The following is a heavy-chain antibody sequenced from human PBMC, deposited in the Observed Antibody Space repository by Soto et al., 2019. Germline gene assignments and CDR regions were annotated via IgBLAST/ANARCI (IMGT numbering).Heavy chain of an antibody. CDR2: INPNSGGT. Sequence: ASVKVSCKASGYAFTSYYMHWVRQAPGQGLEWMGWINPNSGGTNYAQKFQGWVTMTRDTSISTAYMELSRLRSDDTAVYYCARGARINDFWSGYHRPYGMDVWGQGTTVTVSS. V-gene: IGHV1-2*04. D-gene: IGHD3-3*01. J-gene: IGHJ6*02. CDR3: ARGARINDFWSGYHRPYGMDV. CDR1: GYAFTSYY.